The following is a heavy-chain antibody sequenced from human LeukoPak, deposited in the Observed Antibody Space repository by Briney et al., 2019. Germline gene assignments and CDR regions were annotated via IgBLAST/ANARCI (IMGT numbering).Heavy chain of an antibody. Sequence: GGSLRLSCAASGFTFSSYDMSWVRQAPGKGLEWVSAISGSGDSTYYADSVKGRFTISRDNSKNTLYLQMDSLRAEDTAVYYCAKAVVRSQGSNYYYKDVWGKGTTVTVSS. J-gene: IGHJ6*03. CDR1: GFTFSSYD. D-gene: IGHD2-15*01. V-gene: IGHV3-23*01. CDR2: ISGSGDST. CDR3: AKAVVRSQGSNYYYKDV.